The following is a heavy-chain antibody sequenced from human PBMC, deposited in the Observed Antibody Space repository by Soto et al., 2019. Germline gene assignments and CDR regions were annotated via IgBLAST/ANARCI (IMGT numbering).Heavy chain of an antibody. D-gene: IGHD1-1*01. V-gene: IGHV1-69*01. CDR2: IIPIFGTV. CDR1: GGTFSNYP. J-gene: IGHJ4*02. Sequence: QVQLVQSGAEVKKPGSSVKVSCKASGGTFSNYPFTWVRQAPGQGLEWMGVIIPIFGTVTYAQTFQGRVTMSADESTSTAYMEMRSLTSEDTALYYCARPRTVATTKGYDYWGQGTLVTVSS. CDR3: ARPRTVATTKGYDY.